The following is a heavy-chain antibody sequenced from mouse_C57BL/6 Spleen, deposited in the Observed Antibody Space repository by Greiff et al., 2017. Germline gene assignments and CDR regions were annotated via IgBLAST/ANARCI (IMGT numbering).Heavy chain of an antibody. Sequence: EVMLVESGGGLVKPGGSLKLSCAASGFTFSSYAMSWVRQTPEKRLEWVATISDGGSYTYYPDNVKGRFTISRDNAKNNLYLQMSHLKSEDTAMYYCARAGGYYGYDDAMDYWGQGTSVTVSS. J-gene: IGHJ4*01. CDR3: ARAGGYYGYDDAMDY. V-gene: IGHV5-4*03. CDR1: GFTFSSYA. D-gene: IGHD2-2*01. CDR2: ISDGGSYT.